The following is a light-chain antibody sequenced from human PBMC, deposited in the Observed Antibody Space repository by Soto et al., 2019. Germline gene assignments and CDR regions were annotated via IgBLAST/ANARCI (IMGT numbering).Light chain of an antibody. CDR3: RTGGPGFLV. J-gene: IGLJ2*01. V-gene: IGLV4-69*01. Sequence: QPVLTQPPSASASLGASVKLTCTLSSGHSSYAIAWHQKQPEKGPRYLMDLNNDGSHTKGDGIPDRFSGSSSGAERYLIIPCLRCGGGPDYYCRTGGPGFLVLGGGT. CDR2: LNNDGSH. CDR1: SGHSSYA.